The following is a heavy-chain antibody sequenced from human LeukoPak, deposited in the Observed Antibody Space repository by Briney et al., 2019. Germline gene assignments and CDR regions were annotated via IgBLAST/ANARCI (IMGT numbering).Heavy chain of an antibody. J-gene: IGHJ4*02. D-gene: IGHD3-3*01. V-gene: IGHV5-51*01. CDR3: VRSPAGHRFSAY. Sequence: GESLKIACNVSGYTFTTYWIGWVRQVAGRGLQWNGVIYPADYTTIYSRSCEGQVTISADHSIHTAYLQWTSLMASPTAMYYCVRSPAGHRFSAYSGQGALVTVPS. CDR1: GYTFTTYW. CDR2: IYPADYTT.